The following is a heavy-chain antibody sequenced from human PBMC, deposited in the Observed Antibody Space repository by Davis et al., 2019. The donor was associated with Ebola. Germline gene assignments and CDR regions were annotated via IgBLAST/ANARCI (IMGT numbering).Heavy chain of an antibody. J-gene: IGHJ3*02. CDR2: ISSSSSYI. CDR3: ARHRAAHGGGAFDI. CDR1: GFTFSSYS. Sequence: GESLKISCAASGFTFSSYSMNWVRQAPGKGLEWVSSISSSSSYIYYADSVKGRFTISRDNAKNSLYLQMNSLRAEDTAVYYCARHRAAHGGGAFDIWGQGTMVTVSS. V-gene: IGHV3-21*01. D-gene: IGHD6-6*01.